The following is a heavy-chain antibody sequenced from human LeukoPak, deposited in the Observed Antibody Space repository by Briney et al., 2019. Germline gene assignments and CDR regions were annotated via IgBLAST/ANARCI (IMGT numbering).Heavy chain of an antibody. D-gene: IGHD6-13*01. Sequence: PGGSLRPSCAASGFTFSSYAMSWVRQAPGKGLEWVSAISGSGGSTYYADSVKGRFTISRDNSKNTLYLQMNSLRADDTAVYYCACSRLTFSSSWLWWGQGALVTVSS. J-gene: IGHJ4*02. CDR2: ISGSGGST. CDR1: GFTFSSYA. V-gene: IGHV3-23*01. CDR3: ACSRLTFSSSWLW.